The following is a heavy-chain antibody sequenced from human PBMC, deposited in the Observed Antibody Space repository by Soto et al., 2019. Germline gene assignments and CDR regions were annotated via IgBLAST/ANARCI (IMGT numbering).Heavy chain of an antibody. Sequence: ASVKVSCKASGYTFTSYGISWVRQAPGQGLEWMGWISAHNGNTNYAQKLQGRVTMTTDTSTSTAYMEPRSLRSDDTAVYYCARDPGVPGVSVPVDYYYYYGMDVWGQGTTVTSP. J-gene: IGHJ6*02. CDR3: ARDPGVPGVSVPVDYYYYYGMDV. V-gene: IGHV1-18*01. CDR2: ISAHNGNT. CDR1: GYTFTSYG. D-gene: IGHD2-8*01.